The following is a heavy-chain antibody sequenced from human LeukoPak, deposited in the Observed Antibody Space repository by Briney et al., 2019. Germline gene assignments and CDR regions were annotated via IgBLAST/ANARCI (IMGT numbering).Heavy chain of an antibody. Sequence: SETLSLTCAVYGGSLSGYNWFGIRQPPGKGLEGIGQINNSGRTYYNPSIMSRVTISLDKSENRLSVKLTSVPAADSAGYFCAVAYYDDSTGYFEDEYWGQGPLVAVSS. CDR2: INNSGRT. CDR1: GGSLSGYN. D-gene: IGHD3-22*01. CDR3: AVAYYDDSTGYFEDEY. J-gene: IGHJ4*02. V-gene: IGHV4-34*01.